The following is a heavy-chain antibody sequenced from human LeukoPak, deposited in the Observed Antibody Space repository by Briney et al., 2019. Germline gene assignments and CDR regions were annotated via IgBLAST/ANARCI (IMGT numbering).Heavy chain of an antibody. J-gene: IGHJ5*02. Sequence: PSETLSLTCTVSGGSISSSSYYWGWIRQPPGKGLEWIGSIYYSGSTYCNPSLKSRVTISVDTSKNQFSLKLSSVTAADTAVYYCARHAVVVIANNWFDPWGQGTLVTVSS. CDR2: IYYSGST. CDR1: GGSISSSSYY. CDR3: ARHAVVVIANNWFDP. D-gene: IGHD2-21*01. V-gene: IGHV4-39*01.